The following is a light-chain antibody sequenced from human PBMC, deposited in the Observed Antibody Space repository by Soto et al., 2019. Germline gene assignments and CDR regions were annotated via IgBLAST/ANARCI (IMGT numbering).Light chain of an antibody. CDR1: SSNIGSNY. J-gene: IGLJ3*02. V-gene: IGLV1-47*01. CDR3: AVWDDSLSGPWV. CDR2: RNN. Sequence: QSVLTQPPSASGTPGQRVTISCSGSSSNIGSNYVYWYLHLPGTAPKLLIYRNNQRPSGVPDRFSGSKSGTSASLAISGLRSEDEADYYCAVWDDSLSGPWVFGGGTKLTVL.